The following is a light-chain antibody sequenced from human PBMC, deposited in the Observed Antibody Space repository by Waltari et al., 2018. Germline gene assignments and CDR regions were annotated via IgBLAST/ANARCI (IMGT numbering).Light chain of an antibody. CDR1: QSVLYSSNNNNY. Sequence: DIVMTQSPDSLAVSLGERATINCKSSQSVLYSSNNNNYSAWYRQKPGQPPKLLFYWASTRASGVPDRFSGSGSGTDFTLTISSLQAEDVAVYYCQQYYTTPRTFGQGTTVEIK. CDR2: WAS. J-gene: IGKJ1*01. V-gene: IGKV4-1*01. CDR3: QQYYTTPRT.